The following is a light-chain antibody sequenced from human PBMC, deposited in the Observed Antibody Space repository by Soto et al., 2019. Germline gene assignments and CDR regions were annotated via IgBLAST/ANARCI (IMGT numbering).Light chain of an antibody. CDR3: HQSYSAIT. Sequence: DIQMTQSPSSLSASVGDRVTITCRASQSISSYLNWYQQKPGKPHKLLIYAASILQSGVPSRFSGSGSGTDFTLTISSLQPEDFATYYCHQSYSAITFGQGTRLEIK. CDR2: AAS. CDR1: QSISSY. V-gene: IGKV1-39*01. J-gene: IGKJ5*01.